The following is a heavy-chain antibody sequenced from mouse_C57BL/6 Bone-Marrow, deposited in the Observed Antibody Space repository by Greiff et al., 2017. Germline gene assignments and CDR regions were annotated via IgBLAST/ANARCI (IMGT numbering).Heavy chain of an antibody. CDR1: GYTFTSYW. CDR2: IDPSDSST. J-gene: IGHJ2*01. V-gene: IGHV1-50*01. D-gene: IGHD1-1*01. Sequence: VQLQQPGAELVKPGASVKLSCKASGYTFTSYWMQWVKQRPGQGLEWIGEIDPSDSSTNYNQKFKGKATLTVDTSSSTAYMQLSSLTSEDSAVYYCANYYGSSYGDYWGEGTTLTVSA. CDR3: ANYYGSSYGDY.